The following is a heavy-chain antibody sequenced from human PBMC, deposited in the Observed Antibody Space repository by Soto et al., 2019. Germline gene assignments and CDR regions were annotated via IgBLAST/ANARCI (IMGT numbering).Heavy chain of an antibody. CDR1: GGSISSSSYY. CDR3: ARHTTAISSSDH. CDR2: IYYIGGT. J-gene: IGHJ4*02. V-gene: IGHV4-39*01. Sequence: QLQLQASGPGLVKPSETLSLTCTVSGGSISSSSYYWGWIRQPPGKGLEWIGSIYYIGGTYYNPSLKRLVTTSVDTSKNQVSLKLSSVTAADTDVYYFARHTTAISSSDHWGQGTLVTVSS. D-gene: IGHD6-6*01.